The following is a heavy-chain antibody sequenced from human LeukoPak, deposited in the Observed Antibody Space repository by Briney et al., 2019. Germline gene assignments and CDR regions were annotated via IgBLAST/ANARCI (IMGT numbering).Heavy chain of an antibody. CDR2: IKSKNDGGTK. V-gene: IGHV3-15*01. CDR1: GLTFSKTW. CDR3: TTDGYCSGGNCYSFDY. D-gene: IGHD2-15*01. Sequence: GGSLRLSCAASGLTFSKTWMSWVRQPPRKGLEWVGRIKSKNDGGTKEYAEPVKGTFNISRDNSKNTTSLQMNSLKTEATAVYYCTTDGYCSGGNCYSFDYWGQGTLVTVSS. J-gene: IGHJ4*02.